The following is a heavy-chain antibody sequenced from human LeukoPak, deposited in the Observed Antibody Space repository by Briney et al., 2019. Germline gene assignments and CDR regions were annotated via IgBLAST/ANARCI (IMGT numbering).Heavy chain of an antibody. Sequence: GGSLRLSCAASGFTVSSNYMSWVRQAPGKGVEWVSVIYSGGSTYYADSVKGRFTISRDNSKNTLYLQMNSLRAEDTAVYYCAYLSKYYYDSSGYSTGFDYWGQGTLVTVSS. D-gene: IGHD3-22*01. J-gene: IGHJ4*02. V-gene: IGHV3-66*01. CDR3: AYLSKYYYDSSGYSTGFDY. CDR1: GFTVSSNY. CDR2: IYSGGST.